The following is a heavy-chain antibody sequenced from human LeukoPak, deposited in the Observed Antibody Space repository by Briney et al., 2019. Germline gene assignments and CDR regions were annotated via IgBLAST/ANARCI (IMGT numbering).Heavy chain of an antibody. V-gene: IGHV1-18*01. Sequence: ASVKVSCKASGYTFTSYGISWVRQAPGQGLEWMGWISAYNGNTNYTQKLQGRVTMTTDTSTSTAYMELRSLRSDDTAVYYCARDSNARGYSYGFDYWGQGTLVTVSS. CDR2: ISAYNGNT. J-gene: IGHJ4*02. D-gene: IGHD5-18*01. CDR3: ARDSNARGYSYGFDY. CDR1: GYTFTSYG.